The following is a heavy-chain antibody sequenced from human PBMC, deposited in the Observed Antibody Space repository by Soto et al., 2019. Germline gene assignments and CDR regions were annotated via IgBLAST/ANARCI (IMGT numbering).Heavy chain of an antibody. D-gene: IGHD6-6*01. Sequence: QVQLVHSGSEGKEPGASMKISCQASGYTFTRYDITWVRQATGQGLEWMGWMNPQTGNTAYAEKFQGRVTMTRSTSINTSYMELSGLRSEDTAVYYCARLSEESSSSNYYYFYMDVWGKGSTVTVSS. CDR1: GYTFTRYD. V-gene: IGHV1-8*01. CDR3: ARLSEESSSSNYYYFYMDV. J-gene: IGHJ6*03. CDR2: MNPQTGNT.